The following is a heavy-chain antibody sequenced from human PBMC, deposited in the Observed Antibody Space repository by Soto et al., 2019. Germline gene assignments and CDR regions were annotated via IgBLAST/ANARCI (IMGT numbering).Heavy chain of an antibody. V-gene: IGHV3-74*01. CDR1: GFTFSSYW. D-gene: IGHD3-16*01. CDR2: INSDGSST. J-gene: IGHJ3*02. CDR3: ARVRPVWDAFDI. Sequence: GGSLGLSCAASGFTFSSYWMHWVRQAPGKGLVWVSRINSDGSSTSYADSVKGRFTISRDNAKNTLYLQMNSLRAEDTAVYYCARVRPVWDAFDIWGQGTMVTVSS.